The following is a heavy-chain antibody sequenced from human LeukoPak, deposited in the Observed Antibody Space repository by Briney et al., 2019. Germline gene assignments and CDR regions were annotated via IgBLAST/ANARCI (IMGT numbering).Heavy chain of an antibody. Sequence: ASVKVSCKASGYTFTSYAINWVRQAPGQGLEWMGRIIPIFGTANYAQKFQGRVTITRNTSISTAYMELSSLRSEDTAVYYCARGPGRRQWFNWFDPWGQGTLVTVSS. CDR3: ARGPGRRQWFNWFDP. CDR1: GYTFTSYA. J-gene: IGHJ5*02. CDR2: IIPIFGTA. V-gene: IGHV1-8*03. D-gene: IGHD3-22*01.